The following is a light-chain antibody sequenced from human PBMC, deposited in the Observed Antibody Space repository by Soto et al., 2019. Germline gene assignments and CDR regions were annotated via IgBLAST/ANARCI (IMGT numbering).Light chain of an antibody. V-gene: IGKV3-15*01. CDR3: QQSNNWPHT. CDR1: QSVSSD. Sequence: EIVMTQSPATLSVSPGERATLSCRASQSVSSDLAWYLQKPGQAPSLLIYGASTRATGIPARFSGSGSGTEFTLTISSLQSEDFAVYYCQQSNNWPHTCGQGTKLEIK. J-gene: IGKJ2*01. CDR2: GAS.